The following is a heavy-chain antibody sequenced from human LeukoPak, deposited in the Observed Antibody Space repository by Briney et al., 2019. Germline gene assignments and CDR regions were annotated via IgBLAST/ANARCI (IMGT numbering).Heavy chain of an antibody. CDR3: VSFYETY. CDR2: ISWNSGNI. CDR1: GFTFDDYG. D-gene: IGHD2/OR15-2a*01. V-gene: IGHV3-9*01. J-gene: IGHJ4*02. Sequence: GGSLRLSCAASGFTFDDYGMHWVRQPPGKGLEWVSGISWNSGNIGYADSVKGRFTISRDNAKNSLYLQMNSLRAEDTAVYYCVSFYETYWGRGTLVTVSS.